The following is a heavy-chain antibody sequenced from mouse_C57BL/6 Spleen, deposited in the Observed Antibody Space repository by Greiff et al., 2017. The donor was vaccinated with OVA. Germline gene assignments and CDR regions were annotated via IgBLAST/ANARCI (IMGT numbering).Heavy chain of an antibody. J-gene: IGHJ2*01. V-gene: IGHV5-4*01. CDR2: ISDGGSYT. CDR1: GFTFSSYA. Sequence: EVKLVESGGGLVKPGGSLKLSCAASGFTFSSYAMSWVRQTPEKRLEWVATISDGGSYTSYPDNVKGRFTISRDNAKNNLYLQMSHLKSEDTAMYYCARDQDYGSSYYFDYWGQGTTLTVSS. CDR3: ARDQDYGSSYYFDY. D-gene: IGHD1-1*01.